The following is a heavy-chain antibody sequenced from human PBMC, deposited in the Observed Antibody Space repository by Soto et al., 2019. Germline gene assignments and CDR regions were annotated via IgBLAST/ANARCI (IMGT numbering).Heavy chain of an antibody. D-gene: IGHD4-4*01. Sequence: QVQLVESGGGVVQPGRSLRLSCAASGFTFSYYGMHWVRQAPGKGLEWVAVISYDGRNKYFADSVKGRFTISRDNSKNTLYLQMNNLRAEHTAVYYCAKVKMGTNYEGSYFDYWGQGTLVTVSS. CDR2: ISYDGRNK. CDR3: AKVKMGTNYEGSYFDY. V-gene: IGHV3-30*18. J-gene: IGHJ4*02. CDR1: GFTFSYYG.